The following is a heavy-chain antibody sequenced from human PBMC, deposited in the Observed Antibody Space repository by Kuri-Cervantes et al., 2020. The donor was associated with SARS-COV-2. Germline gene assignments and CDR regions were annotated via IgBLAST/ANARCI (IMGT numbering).Heavy chain of an antibody. CDR3: ARDPNYYDSSANEGFDY. D-gene: IGHD3-22*01. CDR2: IKQDGSEK. Sequence: GGSLRLSCAASGLTFSSYWMSWVRQAPGKGLEWVANIKQDGSEKYYVDSVKGRFTISRDNAKNSLYLQMNSLRAEDTAVYYCARDPNYYDSSANEGFDYWGQGTLVTVSS. V-gene: IGHV3-7*01. CDR1: GLTFSSYW. J-gene: IGHJ4*02.